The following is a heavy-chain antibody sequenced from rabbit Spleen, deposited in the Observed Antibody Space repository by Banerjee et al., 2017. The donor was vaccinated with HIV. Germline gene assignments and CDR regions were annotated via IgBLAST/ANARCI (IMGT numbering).Heavy chain of an antibody. CDR1: GFSFSSSYW. J-gene: IGHJ3*01. CDR2: IYDGSSGST. V-gene: IGHV1S45*01. D-gene: IGHD4-2*01. CDR3: ARGGRDAGDGIDL. Sequence: EESGGGLVKPEGSLTLTCTASGFSFSSSYWICWVRQAPGKGLEWIACIYDGSSGSTYYASWAKGRFTISKTSSTAVTLQMTSLTAADTATYFCARGGRDAGDGIDLWGQGTLVTVS.